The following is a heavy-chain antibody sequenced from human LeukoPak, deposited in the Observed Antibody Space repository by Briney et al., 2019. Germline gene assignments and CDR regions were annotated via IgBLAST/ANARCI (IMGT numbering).Heavy chain of an antibody. J-gene: IGHJ4*02. D-gene: IGHD6-19*01. CDR1: GYIFTSYD. V-gene: IGHV1-8*01. CDR3: ARKAVSGSGWYPFDF. Sequence: GASVKVSCKASGYIFTSYDINWVRQATGQGLEWMGWMNPNSVNTGFAQKFQGRVTLTRNTSISTAYMELSSQRSEDTAVYYCARKAVSGSGWYPFDFWGQGSLVTVSS. CDR2: MNPNSVNT.